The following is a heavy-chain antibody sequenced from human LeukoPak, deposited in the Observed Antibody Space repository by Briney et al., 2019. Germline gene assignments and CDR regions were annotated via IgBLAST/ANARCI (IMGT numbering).Heavy chain of an antibody. D-gene: IGHD1-26*01. CDR1: GFTFDDYG. J-gene: IGHJ6*03. CDR3: ARDPYSGNYGAYYYYYMDV. Sequence: PGGSLRLSCAASGFTFDDYGMSWVRQVPGKGLEWVSSITSSSTYIYYADSVRGRFTISRDNAKNSLYLQMNSLRAEDTAVYFCARDPYSGNYGAYYYYYMDVWGKGTTVTISS. CDR2: ITSSSTYI. V-gene: IGHV3-21*01.